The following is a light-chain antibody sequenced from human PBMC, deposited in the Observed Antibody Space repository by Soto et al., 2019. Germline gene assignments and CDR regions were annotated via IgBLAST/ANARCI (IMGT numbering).Light chain of an antibody. CDR1: QSISSY. CDR3: QQSYTTLLT. V-gene: IGKV1-39*01. Sequence: DIQMTQSPSSLSASVGDRVTITCRASQSISSYLNWFQQKPGKAPNLLIYAASSLQSGVPSRFSGSGSGTDFTLTISSLQPEDSATYFCQQSYTTLLTFGGGTKAEIK. CDR2: AAS. J-gene: IGKJ4*01.